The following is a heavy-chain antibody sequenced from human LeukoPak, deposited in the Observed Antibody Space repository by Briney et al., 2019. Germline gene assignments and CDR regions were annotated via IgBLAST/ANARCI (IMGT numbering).Heavy chain of an antibody. V-gene: IGHV3-21*01. CDR1: GFTFSSYG. D-gene: IGHD4-17*01. J-gene: IGHJ2*01. CDR3: ARNKINTVTTGWYFDL. Sequence: SGGSLRLYCAASGFTFSSYGMNWVRQAPGKGLEWVSFVSTYIYYADSVKGRFTISRDDGKNSLYLQMNSLTAEDTAEYYCARNKINTVTTGWYFDLWGRGTLVTVSS. CDR2: VSTYI.